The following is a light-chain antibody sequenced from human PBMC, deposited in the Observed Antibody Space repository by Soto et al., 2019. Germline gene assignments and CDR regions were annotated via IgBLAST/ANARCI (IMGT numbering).Light chain of an antibody. V-gene: IGKV3-11*01. J-gene: IGKJ4*01. CDR1: ENINTY. CDR2: DAS. CDR3: QHRYNWPLT. Sequence: IVLTQSPATLSVSPGETATLSCRASENINTYLAWYQQKPGQAPKLLIYDASNRATGIPARFSASGSGTDFPLSISSLEPEDFAVYYCQHRYNWPLTFGGGTKVEIK.